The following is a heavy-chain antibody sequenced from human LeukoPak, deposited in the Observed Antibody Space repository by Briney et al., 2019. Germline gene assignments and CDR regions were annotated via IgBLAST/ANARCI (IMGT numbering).Heavy chain of an antibody. J-gene: IGHJ4*02. CDR3: ATTTIRLGY. V-gene: IGHV4-61*02. D-gene: IGHD1-26*01. CDR1: GVSISSGSYY. CDR2: IYTTGST. Sequence: SETLSLTCTVSGVSISSGSYYWTWIRQPAGKGLEWIGRIYTTGSTNYNPSLKSRVTISVDTSKNQFSLKLSSVTAADTAVYCCATTTIRLGYWGQGTLVTVSS.